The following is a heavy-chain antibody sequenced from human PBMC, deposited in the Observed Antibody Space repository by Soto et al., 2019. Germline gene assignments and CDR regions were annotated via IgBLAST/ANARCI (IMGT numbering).Heavy chain of an antibody. Sequence: QVQLVQSGAEVKKPGASVKVSCKASGYTFTNYGITWVRQAPGQGLEGMGWISTHNGNTKYAQNLQGRVTMTTDTSTTTAYMDLRSLRFDDTAVYYCARDLDCSSTGCYAAWFDPWGKGTLVTVSS. J-gene: IGHJ5*02. D-gene: IGHD2-2*01. V-gene: IGHV1-18*01. CDR1: GYTFTNYG. CDR3: ARDLDCSSTGCYAAWFDP. CDR2: ISTHNGNT.